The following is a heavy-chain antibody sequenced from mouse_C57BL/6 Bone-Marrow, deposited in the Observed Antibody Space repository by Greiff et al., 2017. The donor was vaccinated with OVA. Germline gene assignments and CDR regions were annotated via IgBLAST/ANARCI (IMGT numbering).Heavy chain of an antibody. V-gene: IGHV1-76*01. D-gene: IGHD1-1*01. J-gene: IGHJ2*01. CDR1: GYTFPDYY. CDR3: ARKARDYYVSSFYYFDY. Sequence: VKLVESGAELVRPGASVKLSCKASGYTFPDYYINWVKQRPGQGLEWIARIYPGSGNTYYNEKFKGKATLTAEKSSRTASMQLSSLTSKDSAFYFCARKARDYYVSSFYYFDYWGQGTTLTVSS. CDR2: IYPGSGNT.